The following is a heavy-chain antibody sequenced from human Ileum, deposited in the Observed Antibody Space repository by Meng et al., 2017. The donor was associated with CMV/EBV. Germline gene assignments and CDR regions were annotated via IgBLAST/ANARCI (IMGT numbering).Heavy chain of an antibody. D-gene: IGHD3-16*01. J-gene: IGHJ4*02. Sequence: SGCTLRSYGMRWVRQAPGKGLEWVANIKQDGSEKHYLDSVKVRFTIFRDNAKNSLYLQMNSLRGEDTAVYYCARDLENGYASSIKDYWGQGTLVTVSS. CDR1: GCTLRSYG. CDR2: IKQDGSEK. CDR3: ARDLENGYASSIKDY. V-gene: IGHV3-7*01.